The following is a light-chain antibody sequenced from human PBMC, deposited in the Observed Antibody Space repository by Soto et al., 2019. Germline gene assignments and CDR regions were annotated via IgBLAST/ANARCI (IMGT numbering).Light chain of an antibody. Sequence: DLQMTQSPSTTSGSVVARVTITCRASQTISSWLAWYQQKPGKAPKLLIYKASTLKSGVPSRFSGSGSGTEFTLTISSLQPDEFATYYCQHYNSYSEAFGKGTKVDI. CDR3: QHYNSYSEA. J-gene: IGKJ1*01. V-gene: IGKV1-5*03. CDR2: KAS. CDR1: QTISSW.